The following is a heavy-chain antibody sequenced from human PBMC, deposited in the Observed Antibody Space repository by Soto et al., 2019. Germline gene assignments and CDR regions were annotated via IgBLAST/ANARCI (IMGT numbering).Heavy chain of an antibody. CDR1: GGSIGSSSDY. V-gene: IGHV4-39*01. J-gene: IGHJ5*02. D-gene: IGHD6-19*01. CDR2: IYYSGST. CDR3: ARLAVAATGWFDP. Sequence: SETLSLTCTVSGGSIGSSSDYWGWIRQPPGKGLEWIGSIYYSGSTYYNPSLKSRVTISVDTSKNQFSLKLSSVTAADTAVYYCARLAVAATGWFDPWGQGTLVTVSS.